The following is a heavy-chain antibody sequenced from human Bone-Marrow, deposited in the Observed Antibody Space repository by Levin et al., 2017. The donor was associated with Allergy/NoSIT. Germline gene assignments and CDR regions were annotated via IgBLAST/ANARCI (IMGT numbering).Heavy chain of an antibody. CDR3: AKHMGDPLPGRYFFDS. Sequence: KASETLSLTCTVSDGSMHRSPYYWGWLRQPPGQGLEWIASIHYSGNTYNNPSLKSRVTISLDTSRSQFSLKLTSVTAADTALYYCAKHMGDPLPGRYFFDSWGQGMLVTVSS. CDR1: DGSMHRSPYY. J-gene: IGHJ4*02. V-gene: IGHV4-39*01. CDR2: IHYSGNT. D-gene: IGHD3-16*01.